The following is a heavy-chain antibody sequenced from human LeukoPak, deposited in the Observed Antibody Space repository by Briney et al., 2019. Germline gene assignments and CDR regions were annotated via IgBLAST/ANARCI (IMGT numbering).Heavy chain of an antibody. V-gene: IGHV4-34*01. CDR3: ARVGRLQLSA. CDR1: GGFLSGYY. D-gene: IGHD2-2*01. CDR2: NNHSGNT. J-gene: IGHJ4*02. Sequence: SETLSLTCAVHGGFLSGYYWRWLRQPPGKGLGWIGDNNHSGNTNHTPSLKSRVTISVDTSRNQFSLKLSSVTAADTAVYYCARVGRLQLSAGGQGTLVIVSS.